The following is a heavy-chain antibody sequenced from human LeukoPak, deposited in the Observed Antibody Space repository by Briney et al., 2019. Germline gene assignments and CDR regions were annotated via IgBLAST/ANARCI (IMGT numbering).Heavy chain of an antibody. J-gene: IGHJ4*02. CDR2: IDSSGTT. V-gene: IGHV4-61*02. D-gene: IGHD3-10*01. CDR1: GGSISSGSYF. Sequence: SETLSLTCNVSGGSISSGSYFWSWIRQPAGKGLEWIGRIDSSGTTNYNPSLKSRVTISVGTSKNQFSLKLTSVTAADTAVYYCARGFRGYGPMNLGQGTLVTVSS. CDR3: ARGFRGYGPMN.